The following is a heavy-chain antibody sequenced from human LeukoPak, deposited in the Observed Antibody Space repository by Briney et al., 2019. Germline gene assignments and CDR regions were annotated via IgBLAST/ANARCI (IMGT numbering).Heavy chain of an antibody. Sequence: GGFLRLSCAASGFTFSSYGMHWVRQAPGKGLEWVAVVSHDGRIEYYADSVKGRFTISRDNSKNTLYLQMNSLRIEDTAFYYCARDPDGPTTVLYYYYGMDVWGQGTTVTVSS. J-gene: IGHJ6*02. CDR2: VSHDGRIE. D-gene: IGHD4-17*01. CDR1: GFTFSSYG. CDR3: ARDPDGPTTVLYYYYGMDV. V-gene: IGHV3-30*19.